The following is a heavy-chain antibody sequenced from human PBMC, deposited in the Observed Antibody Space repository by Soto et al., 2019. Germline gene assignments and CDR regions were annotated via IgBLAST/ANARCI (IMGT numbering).Heavy chain of an antibody. CDR1: GDSINRDKYY. CDR3: ARLEGLATSSYYFDF. CDR2: IYYRGNT. Sequence: QLQLQASGPGLVKPSETLSLTCSVSGDSINRDKYYWGWIRQPPGKGLGWIGSIYYRGNTYYNPSLQTRVTISVDKSKSQFSLKRNPVTAADSAVYFCARLEGLATSSYYFDFWGQGALVTVSS. D-gene: IGHD6-6*01. J-gene: IGHJ4*02. V-gene: IGHV4-39*01.